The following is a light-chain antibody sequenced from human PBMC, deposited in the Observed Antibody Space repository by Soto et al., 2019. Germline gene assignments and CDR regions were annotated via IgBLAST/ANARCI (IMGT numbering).Light chain of an antibody. J-gene: IGKJ4*01. V-gene: IGKV3-20*01. Sequence: IVLTQSPAILALSPGDRATLSCRASQSVSSSYLAWYQHKPGQAPRLLIHGASSRVTGIPDRFSGSGSGTDFTLTITRLEPEDFALYYCQQYQSLTFGGGTKVEIK. CDR3: QQYQSLT. CDR2: GAS. CDR1: QSVSSSY.